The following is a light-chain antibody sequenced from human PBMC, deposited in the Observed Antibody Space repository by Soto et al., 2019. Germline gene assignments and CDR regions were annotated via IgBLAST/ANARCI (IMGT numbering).Light chain of an antibody. CDR3: QQYGSSPPKT. J-gene: IGKJ1*01. Sequence: EIVLTQSPGTLSLSPGERATLSCRASQSVTGSYLAWYQQKPGQAPRLLIYGASTRATGIPDRFSGSGSGTDFTLTISRLEPEDFAVSYCQQYGSSPPKTFGQGTKVEIK. CDR2: GAS. V-gene: IGKV3-20*01. CDR1: QSVTGSY.